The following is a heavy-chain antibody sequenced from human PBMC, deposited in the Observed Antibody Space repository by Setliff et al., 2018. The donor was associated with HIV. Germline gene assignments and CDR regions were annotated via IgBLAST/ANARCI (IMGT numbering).Heavy chain of an antibody. CDR1: GYTFTSYY. D-gene: IGHD3-22*01. J-gene: IGHJ4*02. CDR3: ATYHYYDSSAYFIDLYYFDY. V-gene: IGHV1-46*01. Sequence: GASVKVSCKASGYTFTSYYMHWVRQAPGQGLEWMGIINPSGGSTSYAQKFQGRVTMTRDTSTSTVYMELSGLRSEDTAVYYCATYHYYDSSAYFIDLYYFDYWGQGTLVTVSS. CDR2: INPSGGST.